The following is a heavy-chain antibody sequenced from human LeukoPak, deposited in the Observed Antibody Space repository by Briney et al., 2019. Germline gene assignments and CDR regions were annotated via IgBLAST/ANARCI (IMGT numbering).Heavy chain of an antibody. Sequence: SVKVSCKASGYTFTSYAMNWVRQAPGQGLEWMGGIIPIYGTTNYAQRFQGRVTITADKSTSTVYMELSSLRSEDTAVYYCARDRWPVTRIQYYYYMDVWGKGTTVTVSS. CDR1: GYTFTSYA. CDR2: IIPIYGTT. CDR3: ARDRWPVTRIQYYYYMDV. J-gene: IGHJ6*03. V-gene: IGHV1-69*06. D-gene: IGHD4-17*01.